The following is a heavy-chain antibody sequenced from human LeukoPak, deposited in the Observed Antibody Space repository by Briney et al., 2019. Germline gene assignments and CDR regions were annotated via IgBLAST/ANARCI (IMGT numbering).Heavy chain of an antibody. CDR2: IKQDGSER. V-gene: IGHV3-7*04. J-gene: IGHJ1*01. Sequence: GGSLRLSCAASGFTFSINWMSWVRQAPGKGLEWVANIKQDGSERNFVDSVKGRFTISRDNAKNSLYLQMNSLRAEDTAVYYCARSIAVAGREYFQHWGQGTLVTVSS. D-gene: IGHD6-19*01. CDR1: GFTFSINW. CDR3: ARSIAVAGREYFQH.